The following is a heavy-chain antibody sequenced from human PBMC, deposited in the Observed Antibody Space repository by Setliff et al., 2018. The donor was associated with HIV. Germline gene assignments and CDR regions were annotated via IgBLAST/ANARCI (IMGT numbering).Heavy chain of an antibody. CDR1: GFTFSTYS. J-gene: IGHJ3*02. D-gene: IGHD6-13*01. CDR2: ISSSGSTI. CDR3: ARDGREQHPDAFDI. V-gene: IGHV3-48*04. Sequence: GGSLRLSCAASGFTFSTYSMNWVRQAPGKGLEWASYISSSGSTIYYADSVKGRFTISRDNAKNSLYLQMNSLRAEDTAVYYCARDGREQHPDAFDIWGQGTMVTVSS.